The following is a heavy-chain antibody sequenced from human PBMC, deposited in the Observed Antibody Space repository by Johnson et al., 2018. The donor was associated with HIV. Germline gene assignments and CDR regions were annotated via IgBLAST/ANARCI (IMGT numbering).Heavy chain of an antibody. V-gene: IGHV3-74*01. CDR1: GFTFSRYW. CDR3: ARDLYSNSWYQSDAFDV. D-gene: IGHD6-13*01. Sequence: VHLVESGGGLVQPGGSLRLSCAASGFTFSRYWMNWVRQAPGKGLVWVSRINSDGSSTSYADTVKGRFTISRDNAKNTLYLQMNSLRAEDTAVYYCARDLYSNSWYQSDAFDVWGQGTMVTVSS. CDR2: INSDGSST. J-gene: IGHJ3*01.